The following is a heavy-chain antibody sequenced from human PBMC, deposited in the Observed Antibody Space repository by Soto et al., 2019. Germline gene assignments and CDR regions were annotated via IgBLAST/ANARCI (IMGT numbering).Heavy chain of an antibody. D-gene: IGHD1-1*01. CDR1: GSTFSSYI. V-gene: IGHV3-21*01. CDR3: ARSKVGTTDDTRALDY. Sequence: GESLRLSCAASGSTFSSYIMNWVRQAPGKGLEWVSSISSSSSYIYYADSVKGRFTISRDNAKNSLYLQMNSLRAEDTAVYYCARSKVGTTDDTRALDYWGQGTLVTVSS. CDR2: ISSSSSYI. J-gene: IGHJ4*02.